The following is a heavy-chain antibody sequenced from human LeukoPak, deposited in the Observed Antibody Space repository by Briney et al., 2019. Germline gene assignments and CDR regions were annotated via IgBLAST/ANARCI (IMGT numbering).Heavy chain of an antibody. CDR1: GVSISSSSYY. J-gene: IGHJ4*01. V-gene: IGHV4-39*01. CDR2: IYSSGST. CDR3: AKSGGYGLIDY. Sequence: SETLSLTCNVSGVSISSSSYYWGWIRQPPGKGLEWIGSIYSSGSTYYNSSLKSRVTISIDTSKNQVSLKMSSVTAADTAVYYCAKSGGYGLIDYWGQGTLVTISS. D-gene: IGHD6-25*01.